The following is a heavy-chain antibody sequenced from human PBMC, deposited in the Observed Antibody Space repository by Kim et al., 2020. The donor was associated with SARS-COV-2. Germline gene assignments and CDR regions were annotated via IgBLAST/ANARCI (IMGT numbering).Heavy chain of an antibody. Sequence: YYPPSLKSRVTISVDPSKNQFSLKLSSVTAADTAVYYCASVAAAGVFDYWGQGTLVTVSS. V-gene: IGHV4-39*07. J-gene: IGHJ4*02. D-gene: IGHD6-13*01. CDR3: ASVAAAGVFDY.